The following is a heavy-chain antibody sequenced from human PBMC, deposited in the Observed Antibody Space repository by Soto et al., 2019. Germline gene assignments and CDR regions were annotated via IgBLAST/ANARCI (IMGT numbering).Heavy chain of an antibody. CDR2: FDPEDGET. D-gene: IGHD3-9*01. CDR1: GYTLTELS. V-gene: IGHV1-24*01. Sequence: ASVKVSCKVSGYTLTELSIHWVRQAPGKGLEWMGGFDPEDGETIYAQKFQGRVTMTEDTSTDTAYMELSSLRSEDTAVYYCFTGYYNPAKGLQHWGQGTLVTVSS. CDR3: FTGYYNPAKGLQH. J-gene: IGHJ1*01.